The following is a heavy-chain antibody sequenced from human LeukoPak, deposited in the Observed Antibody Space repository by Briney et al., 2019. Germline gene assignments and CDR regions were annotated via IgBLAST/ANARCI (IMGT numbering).Heavy chain of an antibody. J-gene: IGHJ4*02. CDR3: ARSRGITSGYHAFDY. V-gene: IGHV4-59*01. D-gene: IGHD2-2*01. CDR2: IYYSGST. Sequence: PSQTLSLTCTVSGGSISSYYWSWIRQPPGKGLEWIGYIYYSGSTNYNPSLKSRVTISVDTSKNQFSLKLSSVTAADTAVYYCARSRGITSGYHAFDYWGQGTLVTVSS. CDR1: GGSISSYY.